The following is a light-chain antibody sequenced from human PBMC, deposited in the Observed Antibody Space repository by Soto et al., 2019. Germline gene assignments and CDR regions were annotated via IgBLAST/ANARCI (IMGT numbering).Light chain of an antibody. CDR1: SSDVGGYNY. Sequence: QSALTQPPSASGSPGQSVTVSCTGTSSDVGGYNYVSWYQQHPDKAPKLMIYDVSKRPSGVPDRFSGSKSGNTASLIVSGLQAEDEADYYCSSYAGTHVVFGTGTKSPS. J-gene: IGLJ1*01. CDR3: SSYAGTHVV. CDR2: DVS. V-gene: IGLV2-8*01.